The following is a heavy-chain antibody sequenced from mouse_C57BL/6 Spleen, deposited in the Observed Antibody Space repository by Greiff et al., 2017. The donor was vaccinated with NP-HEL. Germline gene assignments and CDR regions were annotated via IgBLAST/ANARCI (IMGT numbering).Heavy chain of an antibody. D-gene: IGHD1-1*01. CDR2: ISSGGDYI. CDR3: TRGHYYGSSNYYAMDY. Sequence: DVMLVESGEGLVKPGGSLKLSCAASGFTFSSYAMSWVRQTPEKRLEWVAYISSGGDYIYYADTVKGRFTISRDNARNTLYLQMSSLKSEDTAMYYCTRGHYYGSSNYYAMDYWGQGTSVTVSS. CDR1: GFTFSSYA. J-gene: IGHJ4*01. V-gene: IGHV5-9-1*02.